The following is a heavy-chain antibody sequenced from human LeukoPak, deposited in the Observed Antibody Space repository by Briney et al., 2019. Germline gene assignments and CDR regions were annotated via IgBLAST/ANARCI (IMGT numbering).Heavy chain of an antibody. D-gene: IGHD3-3*01. J-gene: IGHJ5*02. V-gene: IGHV3-23*01. CDR2: ISGSGGST. CDR3: AKERMYYDFWSGYYLPSGWFDP. Sequence: PGGSLRLSYAASGFTFSSYAMSWVRQAPGKGLEWVSAISGSGGSTYYADSVKGRFTISRDNSKNTLYLQMNSLRAEDTAVYYCAKERMYYDFWSGYYLPSGWFDPWGQGTLVTVSS. CDR1: GFTFSSYA.